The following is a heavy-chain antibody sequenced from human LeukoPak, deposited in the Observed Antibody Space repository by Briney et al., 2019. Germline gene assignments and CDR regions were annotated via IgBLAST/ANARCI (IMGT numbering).Heavy chain of an antibody. CDR3: ASDFTRDHFDY. Sequence: SETLSLTCTVSGGSISSYYWSWIRQPPGKGLEWIGYIYYSGSTNYNPSLKSRVTISVDTSKNQFSLKLSSVTAADTAVYYCASDFTRDHFDYWGQGTLVTVSS. J-gene: IGHJ4*02. CDR1: GGSISSYY. CDR2: IYYSGST. V-gene: IGHV4-59*01.